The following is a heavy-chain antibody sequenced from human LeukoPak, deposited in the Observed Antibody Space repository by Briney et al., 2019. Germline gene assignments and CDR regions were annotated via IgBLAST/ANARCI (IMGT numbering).Heavy chain of an antibody. Sequence: ASVKVSCKASGYTFTSYGISWVRQAPGQGLEWMGWISAYNGNTNYAQKLQGRVTMTTDTSTSTAYMELRSLRSDDTAVYYCARSRGYSYGPTNYYYYMDVWGKGTTVTVSS. D-gene: IGHD5-18*01. CDR1: GYTFTSYG. CDR2: ISAYNGNT. V-gene: IGHV1-18*01. J-gene: IGHJ6*03. CDR3: ARSRGYSYGPTNYYYYMDV.